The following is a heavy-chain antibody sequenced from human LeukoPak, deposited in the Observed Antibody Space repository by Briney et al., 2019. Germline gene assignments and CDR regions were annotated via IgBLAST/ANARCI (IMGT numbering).Heavy chain of an antibody. J-gene: IGHJ5*02. Sequence: ASETLSLTCAVSGYSISSGYYWGWIRQPPRKGVKWIESIYHSGRTYYNTSLKSRVTISLDTSKNQFSLKLSSVTAADTAVYYCARWGSSWYLNWFDPWGQGTLVTVSS. V-gene: IGHV4-38-2*01. CDR3: ARWGSSWYLNWFDP. CDR1: GYSISSGYY. CDR2: IYHSGRT. D-gene: IGHD6-13*01.